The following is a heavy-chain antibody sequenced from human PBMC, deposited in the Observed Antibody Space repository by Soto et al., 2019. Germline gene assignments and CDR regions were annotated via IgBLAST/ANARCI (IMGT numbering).Heavy chain of an antibody. CDR1: GSSVRSKY. V-gene: IGHV3-53*01. J-gene: IGHJ5*02. CDR2: IYTGGTP. Sequence: GSLRLSCAASGSSVRSKYINWVRQAPGKGLEWLSTIYTGGTPYYADSVRGRFTISRDNSRNTVFLQMNSLGAEDTAIYYCVRDVGPWGQGTLVTVSS. CDR3: VRDVGP.